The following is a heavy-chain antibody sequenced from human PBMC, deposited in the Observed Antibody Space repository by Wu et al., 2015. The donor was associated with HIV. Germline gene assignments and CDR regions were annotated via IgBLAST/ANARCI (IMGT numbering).Heavy chain of an antibody. D-gene: IGHD2-2*01. J-gene: IGHJ4*02. CDR1: GYTFTGYY. CDR2: INPNSGGT. V-gene: IGHV1-2*02. CDR3: ARAPPAERVVPAAILDY. Sequence: QVQLVQSGAEVKKPGASVKVSCKASGYTFTGYYMYWVRQAPGQGLEWMGWINPNSGGTNYAQKFQGRVTMTRDTSISTAYMELSRLRSDDTAVYYCARAPPAERVVPAAILDYWGQGTLVTVSS.